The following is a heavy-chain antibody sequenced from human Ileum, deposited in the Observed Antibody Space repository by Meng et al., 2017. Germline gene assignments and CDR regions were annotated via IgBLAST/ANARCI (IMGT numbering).Heavy chain of an antibody. CDR2: MNPKSGKT. V-gene: IGHV1-8*03. D-gene: IGHD3-22*01. J-gene: IGHJ4*02. CDR3: ARAGSGYYDCHFDS. Sequence: ASVKVSCKASGYTFTNYDINWVRQATGQGLEWRGWMNPKSGKTGYAQKFQGRVTITRDTSIGTAYMELNTVTSEDTAVYYCARAGSGYYDCHFDSWGQGTLVTVSS. CDR1: GYTFTNYD.